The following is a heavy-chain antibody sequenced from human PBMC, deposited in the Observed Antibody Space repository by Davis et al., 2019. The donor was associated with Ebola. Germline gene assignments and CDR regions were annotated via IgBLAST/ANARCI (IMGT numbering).Heavy chain of an antibody. CDR2: IIPVFGIP. V-gene: IGHV1-69*13. CDR3: ARDRYSDGSGYFFEQSH. CDR1: GGTFNTYA. Sequence: SVKVSCKASGGTFNTYAISWVRQAPGQGLDWMGGIIPVFGIPKYVQKFQGRVTITADESTSTAYMELSSLRSEDTAVYYCARDRYSDGSGYFFEQSHWGQGTLVTVSS. D-gene: IGHD3-22*01. J-gene: IGHJ4*02.